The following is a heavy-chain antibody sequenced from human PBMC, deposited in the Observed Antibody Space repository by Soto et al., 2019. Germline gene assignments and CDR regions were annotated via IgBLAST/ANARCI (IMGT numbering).Heavy chain of an antibody. J-gene: IGHJ5*02. D-gene: IGHD3-10*01. CDR3: ARGGSGSYHWFDP. CDR2: IIPIFGTA. Sequence: GASVKVSCKASGGTLSSYAISWVRQAPGQGLEWMGGIIPIFGTANYAQKFQGRVTITADKSTSTAYMELSSLRSEDTAVYYCARGGSGSYHWFDPWGQGTLVTVSS. V-gene: IGHV1-69*06. CDR1: GGTLSSYA.